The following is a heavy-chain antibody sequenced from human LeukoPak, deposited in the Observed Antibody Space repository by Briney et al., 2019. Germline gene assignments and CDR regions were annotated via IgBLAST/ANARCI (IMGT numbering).Heavy chain of an antibody. V-gene: IGHV1-69*13. CDR3: ARAASKDSGSYPGALTD. J-gene: IGHJ4*02. CDR1: GGTFSSYA. CDR2: IIPIFGTA. Sequence: ASVKVSCKASGGTFSSYAISWVRQAPGQGLEWMGGIIPIFGTANYAQKFQGRVTITADESTSTAYMELSSLRSEDTAVYYCARAASKDSGSYPGALTDWGQGTLVTVSS. D-gene: IGHD1-26*01.